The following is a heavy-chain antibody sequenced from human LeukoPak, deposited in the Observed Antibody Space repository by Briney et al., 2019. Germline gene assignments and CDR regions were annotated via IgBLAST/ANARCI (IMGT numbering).Heavy chain of an antibody. Sequence: ASVKVSCKASGGTFSSYAISWVRQAPGQGLEWMGRIIPILGIANYAQKFQGRVTITADKSTSTAYMELSSLRSEDTAVYYCARGKRVETTLYYWGQGTLVTVSS. V-gene: IGHV1-69*04. J-gene: IGHJ4*02. CDR1: GGTFSSYA. CDR2: IIPILGIA. D-gene: IGHD4-11*01. CDR3: ARGKRVETTLYY.